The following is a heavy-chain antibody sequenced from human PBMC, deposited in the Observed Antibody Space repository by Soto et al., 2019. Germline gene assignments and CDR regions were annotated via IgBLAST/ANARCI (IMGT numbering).Heavy chain of an antibody. D-gene: IGHD3-10*01. CDR3: AREVYYGSGTYYTPHDYYGMDV. CDR2: INHSGST. V-gene: IGHV4-34*01. Sequence: SETLSLTCAVYGGSFSGYYWSWIRQPPGKGLEWIGEINHSGSTNYNPSLKSRVTISVDTSKNQFSLKLSSVTAADTAVYYCAREVYYGSGTYYTPHDYYGMDVWGQGTTVTVSS. J-gene: IGHJ6*02. CDR1: GGSFSGYY.